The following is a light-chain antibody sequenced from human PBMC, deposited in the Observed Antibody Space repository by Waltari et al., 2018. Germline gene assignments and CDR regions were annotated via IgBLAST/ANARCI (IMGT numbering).Light chain of an antibody. V-gene: IGKV3-20*01. CDR3: QQYGSSVVT. CDR2: SAS. J-gene: IGKJ3*01. CDR1: QSVSSNY. Sequence: EFVLTQSPGTLSLSPGERATLSCRASQSVSSNYLAWYQQKPGQAPRLLIYSASRRATGLPDRFSGSGSGTDFTLTISRLEPEDFAVFYCQQYGSSVVTFGPGTKVDIK.